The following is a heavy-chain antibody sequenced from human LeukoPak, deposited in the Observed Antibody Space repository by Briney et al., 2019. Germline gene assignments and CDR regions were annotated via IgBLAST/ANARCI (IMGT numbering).Heavy chain of an antibody. J-gene: IGHJ4*02. D-gene: IGHD4-17*01. CDR1: GYTFTGYY. CDR2: IIPILGIA. CDR3: ARGDYGENFDY. V-gene: IGHV1-69*04. Sequence: ASVKVSCKASGYTFTGYYMHWVRQAPGQGLEWMGRIIPILGIANYAQKFQGRVTITADKSTSTAYMELSSLRSEDTAVYYCARGDYGENFDYWGQGTLVTVSS.